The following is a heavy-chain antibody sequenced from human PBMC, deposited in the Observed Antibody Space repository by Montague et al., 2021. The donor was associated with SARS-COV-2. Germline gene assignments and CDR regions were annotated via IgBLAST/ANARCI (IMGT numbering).Heavy chain of an antibody. D-gene: IGHD3-16*01. CDR3: ARARGRGPAGYLDY. Sequence: SLRLSCAASGLTFSDTYMSWIRQAPGKGLEWISYISNSAESISYADSVXGRFTISRDNAKNSLFLQMNSLRDEDTAVYYCARARGRGPAGYLDYWGQGTLVTVSS. V-gene: IGHV3-11*01. CDR2: ISNSAESI. CDR1: GLTFSDTY. J-gene: IGHJ4*02.